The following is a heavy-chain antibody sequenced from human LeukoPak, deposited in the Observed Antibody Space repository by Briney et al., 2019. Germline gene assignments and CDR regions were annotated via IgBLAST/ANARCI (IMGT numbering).Heavy chain of an antibody. V-gene: IGHV4-59*08. J-gene: IGHJ2*01. Sequence: SETLSLTCTVSGGSISSYYWSWIRQPPGKGLEWIGYIYYSGSTNYNPSLKSRVTISVDTSKNQFSLKLSSVTAADTAVYYCARRQARNWYFDLWGRGTLVTVSS. CDR2: IYYSGST. CDR3: ARRQARNWYFDL. CDR1: GGSISSYY.